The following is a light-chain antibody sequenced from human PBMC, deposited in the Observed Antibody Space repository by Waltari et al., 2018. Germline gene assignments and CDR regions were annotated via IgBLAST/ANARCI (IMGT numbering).Light chain of an antibody. CDR1: SSDVGGYNY. CDR2: DVS. CDR3: SSYISSSTLEL. Sequence: QSALTQAASVSGSPGQSITIPCTGSSSDVGGYNYVSRYQQHPGKAPKLIIYDVSNRPSGVSNRFSGSKSGNTASLTISGLQAEDEADYYCSSYISSSTLELFGGGTSLTVL. V-gene: IGLV2-14*03. J-gene: IGLJ2*01.